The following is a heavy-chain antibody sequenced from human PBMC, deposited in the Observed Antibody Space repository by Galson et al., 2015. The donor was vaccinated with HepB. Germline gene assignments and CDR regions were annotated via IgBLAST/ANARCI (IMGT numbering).Heavy chain of an antibody. V-gene: IGHV3-48*01. CDR3: ARHSRATFGEPNWFDP. J-gene: IGHJ5*02. CDR1: GFTFSSYN. CDR2: ISATGTTI. Sequence: SLRLSCAASGFTFSSYNMNWVRQAPGKRLEWISYISATGTTIDYADSVKGRFTISRDNAKNSLYLQMSSLRAEDTAVYYCARHSRATFGEPNWFDPWGQGTLVIVSS. D-gene: IGHD3-3*01.